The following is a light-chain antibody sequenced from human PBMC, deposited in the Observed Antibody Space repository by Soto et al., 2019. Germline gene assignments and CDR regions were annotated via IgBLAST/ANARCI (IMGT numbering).Light chain of an antibody. Sequence: EIVLTQSPGTLSLSPGDTATLSCRASQSLSDSQLAWYHQKHGQXPRLVISGASSRATGIPDRLTGSGSGTDLTITISRLEPEDGAVYYCQQYGSSPPTFGQGTKVDIK. CDR3: QQYGSSPPT. CDR2: GAS. V-gene: IGKV3-20*01. J-gene: IGKJ1*01. CDR1: QSLSDSQ.